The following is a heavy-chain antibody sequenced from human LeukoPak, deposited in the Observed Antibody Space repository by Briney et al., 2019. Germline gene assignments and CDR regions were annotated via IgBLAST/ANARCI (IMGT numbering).Heavy chain of an antibody. CDR1: GGSFSSYA. D-gene: IGHD1-14*01. Sequence: SVKVSCKASGGSFSSYAINWVRQAPGQGLEWMGGIILVFETADYAQKFQGRVTITADKSTSTAYMELRSLRSDDTAMYYCARDIKRSRARWENLGFDPWGQGTLVTVSS. CDR3: ARDIKRSRARWENLGFDP. J-gene: IGHJ5*02. CDR2: IILVFETA. V-gene: IGHV1-69*06.